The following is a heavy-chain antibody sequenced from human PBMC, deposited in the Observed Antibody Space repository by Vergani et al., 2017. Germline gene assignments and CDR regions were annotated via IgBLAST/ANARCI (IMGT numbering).Heavy chain of an antibody. V-gene: IGHV3-48*01. CDR1: GFTFSSYS. D-gene: IGHD3-10*01. J-gene: IGHJ6*02. CDR2: ISSSSSTI. Sequence: EVQLVESGGGLVQPGGSLRLSCAASGFTFSSYSMNWVRQAPGKGLEWVSYISSSSSTIYYADSVKGRFTISRDNAMNSLYLQMNSLRAEDTAVYYCARDIGRNYYYYGMDVWGQGTTVTVSS. CDR3: ARDIGRNYYYYGMDV.